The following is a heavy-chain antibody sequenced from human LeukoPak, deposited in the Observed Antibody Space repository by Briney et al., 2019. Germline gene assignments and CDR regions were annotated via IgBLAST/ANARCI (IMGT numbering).Heavy chain of an antibody. J-gene: IGHJ4*02. CDR1: GFTFSSYA. CDR3: LKESRGGAIFDH. CDR2: ISGSGAGT. Sequence: GGSLRLSCAASGFTFSSYAMSWVRQAPGKGLEWVSGISGSGAGTYHADSVKGRFTISRDNSKNTLYLQMDSLRAEDTAVYYCLKESRGGAIFDHWGQGTLVTVSS. D-gene: IGHD3-10*01. V-gene: IGHV3-23*01.